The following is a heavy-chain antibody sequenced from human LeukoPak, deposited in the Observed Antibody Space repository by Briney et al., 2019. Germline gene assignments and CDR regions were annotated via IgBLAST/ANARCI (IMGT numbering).Heavy chain of an antibody. D-gene: IGHD3-22*01. J-gene: IGHJ4*02. CDR2: MNPNSGNT. CDR3: ARGQGSSGYYYSLDY. CDR1: GYAFTSYD. Sequence: GASVTVSCKASGYAFTSYDINWVRQAAGQGLEWMGWMNPNSGNTGYAQKFQGRVTMTRNTSISTAYMELSSLRSEDTVVYYCARGQGSSGYYYSLDYWGQGTLVTVSS. V-gene: IGHV1-8*01.